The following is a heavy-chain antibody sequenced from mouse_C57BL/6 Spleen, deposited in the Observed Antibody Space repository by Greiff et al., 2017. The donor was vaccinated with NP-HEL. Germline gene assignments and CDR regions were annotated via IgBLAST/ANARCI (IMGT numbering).Heavy chain of an antibody. CDR2: ISYDGSN. CDR1: GYSITSGYY. V-gene: IGHV3-6*01. Sequence: DVQLQESGPGLVKPSQSLSLTCSVTGYSITSGYYWNWIRQFPGNKLEWMGYISYDGSNNYNPSLKNRISITRDTSKNQFFLTYNSVTTEDTATYYCARCYYDYVAYWGQGTLVTVSA. J-gene: IGHJ3*01. CDR3: ARCYYDYVAY. D-gene: IGHD2-4*01.